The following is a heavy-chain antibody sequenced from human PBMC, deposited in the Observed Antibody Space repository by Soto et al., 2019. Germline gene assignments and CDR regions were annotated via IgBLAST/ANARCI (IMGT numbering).Heavy chain of an antibody. CDR2: ISWDGGST. D-gene: IGHD6-6*01. J-gene: IGHJ6*02. CDR3: AKTRGTSIVAPMDV. CDR1: GFTFDDYA. V-gene: IGHV3-43D*04. Sequence: PGGSLRLSCAASGFTFDDYAMHWVRQPPGKGLQWVSLISWDGGSTYYADSVKGRFTISRDNSKNSLYLQMNSLRAEDTALYSCAKTRGTSIVAPMDVWGQGTTVTVSS.